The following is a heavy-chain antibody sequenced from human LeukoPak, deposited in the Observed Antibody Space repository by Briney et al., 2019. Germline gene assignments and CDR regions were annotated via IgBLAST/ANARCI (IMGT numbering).Heavy chain of an antibody. V-gene: IGHV3-30*04. CDR2: ISYDGSNK. Sequence: GRSLRLSCAASGFTFSSYAMHWVRQAPGKGLEWVAVISYDGSNKYYADSVKGRFTISRDNSENTLYLQMNSLRAEDTAVYYCARDGDYGDYTLILRYWGQGTLVTVSS. CDR3: ARDGDYGDYTLILRY. J-gene: IGHJ4*02. D-gene: IGHD4-17*01. CDR1: GFTFSSYA.